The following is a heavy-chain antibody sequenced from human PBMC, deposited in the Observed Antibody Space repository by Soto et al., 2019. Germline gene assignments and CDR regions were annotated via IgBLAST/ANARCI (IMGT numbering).Heavy chain of an antibody. CDR2: VSNDGSRT. CDR1: GFTLSNYW. CDR3: ARGTVAAAGIDY. D-gene: IGHD6-13*01. Sequence: PGGSLRLSCAASGFTLSNYWMHWVRQAPGKGLVWVSRVSNDGSRTLYADSVKGRFTISRDSAKNTLYLQMNSLRAEDTAVYYCARGTVAAAGIDYWGQGALVTVSS. J-gene: IGHJ4*02. V-gene: IGHV3-74*01.